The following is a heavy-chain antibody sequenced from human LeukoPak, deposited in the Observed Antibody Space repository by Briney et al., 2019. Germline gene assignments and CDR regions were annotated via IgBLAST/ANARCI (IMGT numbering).Heavy chain of an antibody. V-gene: IGHV1-8*01. CDR3: ARGVRTYYDSSGSDY. J-gene: IGHJ4*02. CDR2: MNPNSGNT. Sequence: GASVKVSCKTSGYTFSSYGVSWVRQAPGQGLEWMGWMNPNSGNTGYAQKFQGRVTMTRNTSISTAYMELSSLRSEDTAVYYCARGVRTYYDSSGSDYWGQGTLVTVSS. D-gene: IGHD3-22*01. CDR1: GYTFSSYG.